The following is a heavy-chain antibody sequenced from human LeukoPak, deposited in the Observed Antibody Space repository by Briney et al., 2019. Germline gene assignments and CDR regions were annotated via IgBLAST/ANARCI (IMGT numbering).Heavy chain of an antibody. CDR1: GFTFSSYA. Sequence: GGSLRLSCAASGFTFSSYAMTWARQAPGKGLEWVSSIGTHGTTTYYADSVKGRFTISRDDSKNTLYLQMNSLRNEDTAVYYCARGAISSWYEDWGQGTLVTVSS. D-gene: IGHD6-13*01. V-gene: IGHV3-23*01. CDR3: ARGAISSWYED. CDR2: IGTHGTTT. J-gene: IGHJ4*02.